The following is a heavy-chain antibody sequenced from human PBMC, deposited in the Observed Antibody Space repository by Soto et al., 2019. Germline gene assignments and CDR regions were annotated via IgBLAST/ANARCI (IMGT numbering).Heavy chain of an antibody. J-gene: IGHJ4*02. CDR1: GFTFSGSA. V-gene: IGHV3-73*01. Sequence: EVQLVESGGGLVQPGGSLKLSCAASGFTFSGSAMHWVRQASGKGLEWVGRIRSKANSYATAYAASVKGRFTISRDESKNTAYLQMNSLKTEDPAVYYCTRQLEENILTGYSPGYWGPGTLVTVSS. CDR2: IRSKANSYAT. D-gene: IGHD3-9*01. CDR3: TRQLEENILTGYSPGY.